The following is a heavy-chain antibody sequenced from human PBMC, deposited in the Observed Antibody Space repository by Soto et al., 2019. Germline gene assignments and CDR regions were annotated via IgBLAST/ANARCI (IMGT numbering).Heavy chain of an antibody. V-gene: IGHV3-30*18. Sequence: QSGGSLRLSCAASGFTFSSYGMHWVRQAPGKGLEWVAVISYDGSNKYYADSVKGRFTISRDNSKNTLYLQMNSLRAEDTAVYYCAKSDSSSSSTLLDYWGQGTLVTVSS. J-gene: IGHJ4*02. CDR3: AKSDSSSSSTLLDY. D-gene: IGHD6-6*01. CDR2: ISYDGSNK. CDR1: GFTFSSYG.